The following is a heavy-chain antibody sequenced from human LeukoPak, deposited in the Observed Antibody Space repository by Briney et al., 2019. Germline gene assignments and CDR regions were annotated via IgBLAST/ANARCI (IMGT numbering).Heavy chain of an antibody. V-gene: IGHV3-21*01. Sequence: NPGGSLRLSCAASGFTFSSYAMSWVRQAPGKGLEWVSSISSSSSYIYYADSVKGRFTISRDNAKNSLYLQMNSLRAEDTAVYYCAGAGDIVVVPAASRLVPFDIWGQGTLVSVSS. CDR1: GFTFSSYA. CDR3: AGAGDIVVVPAASRLVPFDI. D-gene: IGHD2-2*01. CDR2: ISSSSSYI. J-gene: IGHJ3*02.